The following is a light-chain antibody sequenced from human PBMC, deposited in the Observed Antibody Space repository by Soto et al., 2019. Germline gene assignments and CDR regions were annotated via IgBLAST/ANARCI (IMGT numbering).Light chain of an antibody. CDR2: DAS. J-gene: IGKJ5*01. CDR3: QQYENLPT. V-gene: IGKV1-33*01. CDR1: QDIRNY. Sequence: DIQMTQSPSSLSASVVDSVTITFQASQDIRNYLNWYQQKPGKAPKLLIYDASNLETGVPSRFSGSGSVTHFTFTISSLQPEDIATYYCQQYENLPTFGQGTRLEIK.